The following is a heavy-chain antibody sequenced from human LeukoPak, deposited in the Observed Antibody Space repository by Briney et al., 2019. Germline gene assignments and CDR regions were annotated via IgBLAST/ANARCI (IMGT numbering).Heavy chain of an antibody. D-gene: IGHD6-13*01. CDR2: INPSGGST. CDR3: ARDFCIAAAGSLCYFDY. CDR1: GYTSTSYY. V-gene: IGHV1-46*01. Sequence: ASVKVSCKASGYTSTSYYMHWVRQAPGQGLEWMGIINPSGGSTSYAQKFQGRVTMTRDTSTSTVYMELSSLRSEDTAVYYCARDFCIAAAGSLCYFDYWGQGTLVTVSS. J-gene: IGHJ4*02.